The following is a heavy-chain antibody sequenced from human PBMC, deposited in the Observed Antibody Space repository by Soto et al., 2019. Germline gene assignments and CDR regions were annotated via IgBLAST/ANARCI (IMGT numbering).Heavy chain of an antibody. CDR1: GFTFSSYA. CDR2: ISGSGGST. CDR3: AKDNLPSAYGDNGFDY. D-gene: IGHD4-17*01. J-gene: IGHJ4*02. Sequence: EVQLLESGGGLVQPGGSLRLSCAASGFTFSSYAMTWVRQAPGKGLEWVSAISGSGGSTYYADSVKGRFTISRDNSKNTLYVQMNSLRAEDTAVYYCAKDNLPSAYGDNGFDYWGQGTLVTVSS. V-gene: IGHV3-23*01.